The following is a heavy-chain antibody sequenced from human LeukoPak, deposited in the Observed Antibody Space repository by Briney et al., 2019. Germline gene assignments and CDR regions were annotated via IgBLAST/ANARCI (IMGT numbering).Heavy chain of an antibody. Sequence: SETLSLTCVVSGDSISSGTYSWSWIRQPPGKGLEWIGYIFHTGSTFYNPSLKSRVTISVVTSKNQFSLRLNSVTAADTAVYYCARELWFANAPGSWLDPWGQGTLVTVSS. J-gene: IGHJ5*02. D-gene: IGHD3-10*01. V-gene: IGHV4-30-2*01. CDR2: IFHTGST. CDR3: ARELWFANAPGSWLDP. CDR1: GDSISSGTYS.